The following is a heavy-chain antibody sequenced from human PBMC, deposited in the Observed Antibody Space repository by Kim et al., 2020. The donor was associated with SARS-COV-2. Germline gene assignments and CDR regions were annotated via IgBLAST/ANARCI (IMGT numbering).Heavy chain of an antibody. Sequence: GGSLRLSCAASGFTFTSHGMHWVRQAPGKGLEWVAIISYDGNNHFHADSVKGRFTISRDNSKNMVSLQMNSLRTEDTAVYYCAGTYGRHVFFVYWGQGT. CDR2: ISYDGNNH. J-gene: IGHJ4*02. CDR3: AGTYGRHVFFVY. D-gene: IGHD4-17*01. V-gene: IGHV3-30*03. CDR1: GFTFTSHG.